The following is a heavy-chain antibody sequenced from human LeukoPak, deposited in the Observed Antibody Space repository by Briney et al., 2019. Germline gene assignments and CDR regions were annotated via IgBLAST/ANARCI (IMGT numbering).Heavy chain of an antibody. CDR1: GGSISSSSYY. J-gene: IGHJ3*02. Sequence: SETLSLTCTVSGGSISSSSYYWGWIRQPPGKGLEWIGSIYYSGSTYYNPSLKSRVTISVDTSKNQFSLKLSSVTAADTAVYYCARHPPSTVVTPYDAFDIWGQGTMVTVSS. CDR3: ARHPPSTVVTPYDAFDI. V-gene: IGHV4-39*01. CDR2: IYYSGST. D-gene: IGHD4-23*01.